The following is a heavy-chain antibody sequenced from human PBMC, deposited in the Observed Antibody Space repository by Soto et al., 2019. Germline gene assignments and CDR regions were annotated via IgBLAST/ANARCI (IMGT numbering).Heavy chain of an antibody. CDR2: ITWDGGST. D-gene: IGHD2-2*02. CDR1: GFTFNDHT. Sequence: GGSLRLSCAGSGFTFNDHTMHWVRQVPGRGLEWVSLITWDGGSTFYADSVKGRFTISRDNSRNFVFLQMNSLRTEDTAFYFCAKEKYRTFDYWGQGALVTVSS. CDR3: AKEKYRTFDY. V-gene: IGHV3-43*01. J-gene: IGHJ4*02.